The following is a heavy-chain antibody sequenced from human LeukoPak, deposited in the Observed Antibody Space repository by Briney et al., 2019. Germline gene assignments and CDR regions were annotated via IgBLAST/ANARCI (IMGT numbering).Heavy chain of an antibody. CDR3: ARDGSVYYGDYVY. CDR1: GGTFSSYA. Sequence: SVKVSCKASGGTFSSYAISWVRQAPGQGLEWMGGIIPIFGTANYAQKFQGRVTITADESTSTAYMELSSLRYEDTAVYYCARDGSVYYGDYVYWGQGTLVTVSS. V-gene: IGHV1-69*13. D-gene: IGHD4-17*01. J-gene: IGHJ4*02. CDR2: IIPIFGTA.